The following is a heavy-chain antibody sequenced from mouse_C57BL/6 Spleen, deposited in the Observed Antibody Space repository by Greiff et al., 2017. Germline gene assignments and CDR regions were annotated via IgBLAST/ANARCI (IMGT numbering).Heavy chain of an antibody. V-gene: IGHV1-64*01. Sequence: QVQLQQPGAELVKPGASVTLSCKASGYTFTSYWMHWVKQRPGQGLEWIGMIHPNSGSTNYNEKFKSKATLTVDKSSSTAYMQLSSLTSEDSAVYDCARWNYYGSSYGAMDYWGQGTSVTVSS. CDR2: IHPNSGST. D-gene: IGHD1-1*01. J-gene: IGHJ4*01. CDR1: GYTFTSYW. CDR3: ARWNYYGSSYGAMDY.